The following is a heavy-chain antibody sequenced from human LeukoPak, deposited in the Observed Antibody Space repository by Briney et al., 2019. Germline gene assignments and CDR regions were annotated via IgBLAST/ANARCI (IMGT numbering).Heavy chain of an antibody. CDR2: ISGSGGST. CDR3: AKVLRSVVTAIHY. V-gene: IGHV3-23*01. CDR1: GFTFSSYG. Sequence: PGGSLRLSCAASGFTFSSYGMSWVRQAPGKGLEWVSAISGSGGSTYYADSVKGRFTISRDNSKNTLYLQMNSLRAEDTAVYYCAKVLRSVVTAIHYWGQGTLVTVSS. D-gene: IGHD2-21*02. J-gene: IGHJ4*02.